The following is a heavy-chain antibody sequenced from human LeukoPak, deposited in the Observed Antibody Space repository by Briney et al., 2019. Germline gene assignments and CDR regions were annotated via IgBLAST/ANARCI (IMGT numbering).Heavy chain of an antibody. D-gene: IGHD6-13*01. CDR1: GYTFTGYY. CDR2: INPNSGGT. J-gene: IGHJ4*02. CDR3: ARENGAAAGLDY. V-gene: IGHV1-2*02. Sequence: ASVKVSCKASGYTFTGYYMHWVRQAPGQGLEWMGWINPNSGGTNYAQKFQGRVTMTRDTSISTAYMELSRLRSDDTAVYYCARENGAAAGLDYWDQGTLVTVSS.